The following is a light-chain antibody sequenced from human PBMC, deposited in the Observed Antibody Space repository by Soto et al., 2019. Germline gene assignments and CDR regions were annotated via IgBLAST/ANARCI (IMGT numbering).Light chain of an antibody. CDR3: QHPELWLIT. V-gene: IGKV3D-20*02. CDR2: EAS. Sequence: VSLNTGERATLSCRASHSVSSNYLGWYQQKPGQAPRLLLYEASSRATGIPDRFSGSGSGTDFTLTISILEPEDSVVYCCQHPELWLITFGQGSRL. J-gene: IGKJ5*01. CDR1: HSVSSNY.